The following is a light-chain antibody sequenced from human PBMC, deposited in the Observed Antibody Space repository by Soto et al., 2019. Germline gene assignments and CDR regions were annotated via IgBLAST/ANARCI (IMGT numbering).Light chain of an antibody. V-gene: IGLV1-40*01. CDR1: SSNIGAGYE. J-gene: IGLJ2*01. CDR2: GNT. Sequence: QAVVTQPPSVSGAPGQRVTISCTGSSSNIGAGYEVHWYQQRPGTAPKLLIYGNTNRPSGVPDRFSGSKSGTSASLAITGLQAEDEADYYCQSYDSSLSVVFGGGTKVTVL. CDR3: QSYDSSLSVV.